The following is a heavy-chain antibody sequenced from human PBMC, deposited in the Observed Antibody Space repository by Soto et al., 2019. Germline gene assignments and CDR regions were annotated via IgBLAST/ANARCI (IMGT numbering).Heavy chain of an antibody. D-gene: IGHD3-10*01. CDR2: IYPGDSDT. J-gene: IGHJ4*02. CDR3: ARPLYGSGSYYLDY. Sequence: WEPIRICYSGAGYNCADFWGGCVSQMPGKGLEWMGIIYPGDSDTRYSPSFQGQVTISADKSISTAYLRWSSLRASDTAMYYCARPLYGSGSYYLDYWGQGTLVTVSS. CDR1: GYNCADFW. V-gene: IGHV5-51*01.